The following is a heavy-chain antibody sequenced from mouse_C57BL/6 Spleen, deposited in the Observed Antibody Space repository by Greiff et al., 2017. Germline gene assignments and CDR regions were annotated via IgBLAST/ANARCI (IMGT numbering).Heavy chain of an antibody. D-gene: IGHD2-5*01. J-gene: IGHJ2*01. Sequence: VQLQQSGAELVRPGTSVKVSCKASGYAFTNYLIEWVKQRPGQGLEWIGVINPGSGGTNYNEKFKGKATLTADKSSSTAYMQLSSLTSEDSAVYFCARSGGYYSNYDYWGQGTTLTVSS. CDR1: GYAFTNYL. CDR3: ARSGGYYSNYDY. V-gene: IGHV1-54*01. CDR2: INPGSGGT.